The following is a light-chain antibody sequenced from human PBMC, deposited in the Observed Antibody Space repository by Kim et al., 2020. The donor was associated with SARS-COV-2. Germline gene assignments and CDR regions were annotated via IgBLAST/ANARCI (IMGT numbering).Light chain of an antibody. V-gene: IGKV3-15*01. J-gene: IGKJ3*01. CDR3: QQYNNWSFT. CDR1: QSVSSN. Sequence: VPPGERATLSCRASQSVSSNLAWYQQKPGQAPRLLIYGASTRATGIPARFSGSGSGTEFTLTISSLQSEDFAVYYCQQYNNWSFTFGPGTKVDIK. CDR2: GAS.